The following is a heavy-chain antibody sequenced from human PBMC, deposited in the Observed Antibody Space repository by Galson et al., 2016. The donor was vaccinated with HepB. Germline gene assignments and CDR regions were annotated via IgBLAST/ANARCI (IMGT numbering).Heavy chain of an antibody. Sequence: SLRLSCAASGFTFSNYWMNWVRQAPGKGLEWVASIQRDGSEENYVDSVKGRFTIARDNDKNSVYLHMNNLRAEDTAVYYCARAQHNGDELDYWGQGTLVTVSS. CDR1: GFTFSNYW. CDR3: ARAQHNGDELDY. J-gene: IGHJ4*02. V-gene: IGHV3-7*04. CDR2: IQRDGSEE. D-gene: IGHD4-17*01.